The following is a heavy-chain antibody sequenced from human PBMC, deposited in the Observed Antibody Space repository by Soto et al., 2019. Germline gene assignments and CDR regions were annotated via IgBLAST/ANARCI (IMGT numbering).Heavy chain of an antibody. D-gene: IGHD2-2*01. CDR2: ISGSGGST. Sequence: GGSLRLSCAASGFTFSSYAMSWVRQAPGKGLEWVSAISGSGGSTYYADSGKGRFTISRDNSKNTLYLQINSLRAQDTAVYYCSKRQIIVVVPAAIHYWGQGSLVAISS. CDR1: GFTFSSYA. V-gene: IGHV3-23*01. CDR3: SKRQIIVVVPAAIHY. J-gene: IGHJ4*02.